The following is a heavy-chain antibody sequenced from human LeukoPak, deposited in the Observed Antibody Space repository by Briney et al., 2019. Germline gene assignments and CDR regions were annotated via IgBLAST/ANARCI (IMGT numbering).Heavy chain of an antibody. D-gene: IGHD3-10*01. CDR2: ISTTSSSSYI. CDR1: GFTFSRYA. V-gene: IGHV3-21*01. Sequence: GGSLRLSCAASGFTFSRYAMNWVRQAPGKGLEWVSSISTTSSSSYIHYADSMKGRFTISRNNAKSSLYLQMNSLRAEDTAVYYCARVMAGYSYMDVWGKGTTVTVSS. J-gene: IGHJ6*03. CDR3: ARVMAGYSYMDV.